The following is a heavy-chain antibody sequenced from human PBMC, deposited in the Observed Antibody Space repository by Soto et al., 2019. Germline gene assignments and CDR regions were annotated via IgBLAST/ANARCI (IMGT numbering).Heavy chain of an antibody. J-gene: IGHJ4*02. CDR1: GGSISSYY. Sequence: SETLSLTCTVSGGSISSYYLSWIRQPPGKGLEWIGYIYYSGSTNYNPSLKSRVTISVDTSKNQFSLKLSSVTAADTAVYYCAREGSEGFDSGGQGPLVTV. CDR2: IYYSGST. CDR3: AREGSEGFDS. D-gene: IGHD3-10*01. V-gene: IGHV4-59*01.